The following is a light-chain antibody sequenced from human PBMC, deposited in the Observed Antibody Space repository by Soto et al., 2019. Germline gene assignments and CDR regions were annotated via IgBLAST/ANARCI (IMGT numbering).Light chain of an antibody. Sequence: VVLTQSPRSLSVTLGQPASISCTSSQSLIHSDGHTYLNWFQQRPGQSPRRLIYKVSNWDSGVPDRFSGSGSGTDFTLNISRVEAEDVGIYYCMKGTYGPYTFGQGTKLDI. J-gene: IGKJ2*01. CDR1: QSLIHSDGHTY. CDR3: MKGTYGPYT. CDR2: KVS. V-gene: IGKV2-30*02.